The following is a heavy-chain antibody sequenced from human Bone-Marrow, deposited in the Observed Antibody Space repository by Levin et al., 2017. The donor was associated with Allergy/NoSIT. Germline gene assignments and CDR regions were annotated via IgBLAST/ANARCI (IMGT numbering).Heavy chain of an antibody. J-gene: IGHJ6*03. CDR1: GGSISSGGYS. V-gene: IGHV4-30-2*01. D-gene: IGHD3-9*01. Sequence: SETLSLTCAVSGGSISSGGYSWSWIRQPPGKGLEWIGYIYHSGSTYYNPSLKSRVTISVDRSKNQFSLKLSSVTAADTAVYYCASTSYDILTGYMDVWGKGTTVTVSS. CDR3: ASTSYDILTGYMDV. CDR2: IYHSGST.